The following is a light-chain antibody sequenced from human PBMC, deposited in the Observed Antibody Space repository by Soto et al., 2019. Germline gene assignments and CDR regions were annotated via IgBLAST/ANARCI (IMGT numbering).Light chain of an antibody. V-gene: IGKV3-11*01. CDR2: DAS. CDR1: QSVSSY. J-gene: IGKJ1*01. CDR3: QQRSNWPPT. Sequence: EILLTQSPATLSLSPGERATLSCRASQSVSSYLAWYQQKPGQAPRLLIYDASTRATGIPARFSGSGSGTDFTLTITSLGPEDFEVYYCQQRSNWPPTFGQGTKVDNK.